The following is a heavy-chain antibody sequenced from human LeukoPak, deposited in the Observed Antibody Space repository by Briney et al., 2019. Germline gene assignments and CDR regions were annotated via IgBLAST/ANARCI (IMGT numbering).Heavy chain of an antibody. Sequence: PGGSLRLSCATSGFNFTSIDMNWVRQAPGKGLEWISYISSSSGTSYYADSVQGRFTVSRDTSKNTLYLQMNSLRAEDTAVYYCAKGLAVAALSGGQGTLVTVSS. D-gene: IGHD2-15*01. V-gene: IGHV3-48*01. CDR2: ISSSSGTS. CDR1: GFNFTSID. J-gene: IGHJ4*02. CDR3: AKGLAVAALS.